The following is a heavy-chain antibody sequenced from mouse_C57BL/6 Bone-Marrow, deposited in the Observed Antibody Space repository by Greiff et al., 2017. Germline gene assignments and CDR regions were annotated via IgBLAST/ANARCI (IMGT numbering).Heavy chain of an antibody. D-gene: IGHD6-5*01. CDR2: INSDGGST. CDR1: EYEFPSHD. Sequence: EVQLVESGGGLVQPGESLKLSCESNEYEFPSHDMSWVRKTPEKRLELVAAINSDGGSTYYPDTMERRFIISRDNTKKTLYLQMSSLRSEATALYYCARRPRLWVSCGYFDVWGTGTTVTVSS. V-gene: IGHV5-2*01. J-gene: IGHJ1*03. CDR3: ARRPRLWVSCGYFDV.